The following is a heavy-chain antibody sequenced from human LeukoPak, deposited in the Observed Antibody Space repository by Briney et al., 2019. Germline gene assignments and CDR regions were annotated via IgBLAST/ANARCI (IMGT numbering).Heavy chain of an antibody. CDR1: GFTFSSYG. D-gene: IGHD3-22*01. V-gene: IGHV3-33*06. CDR2: IWYDGSNK. Sequence: PGRSLRLSCAASGFTFSSYGMYWVRQAPGKGLEWVAVIWYDGSNKYYADSVKGRFTISRDNSKNTLYPQMNSLSAEDTAVYYCVKVADYYDSSGHYPLDDWGQGTLVTVSS. CDR3: VKVADYYDSSGHYPLDD. J-gene: IGHJ4*02.